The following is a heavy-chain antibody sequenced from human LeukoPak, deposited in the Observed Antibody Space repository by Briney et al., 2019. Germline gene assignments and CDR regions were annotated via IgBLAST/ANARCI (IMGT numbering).Heavy chain of an antibody. V-gene: IGHV3-66*02. CDR3: ARGSTRIAVAVV. D-gene: IGHD6-19*01. Sequence: GGSLSLSCAASGFTVSSNYMSWVRQAPGKGLEWVSVIYSGGSTYYADSVKGRFTISRDNSKNTLYLQMNSLRAEDTAVFYCARGSTRIAVAVVWGQGTLVTVSS. CDR2: IYSGGST. CDR1: GFTVSSNY. J-gene: IGHJ4*02.